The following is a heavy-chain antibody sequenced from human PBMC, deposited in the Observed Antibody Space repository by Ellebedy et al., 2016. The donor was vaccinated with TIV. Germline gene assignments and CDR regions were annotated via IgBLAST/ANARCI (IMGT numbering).Heavy chain of an antibody. CDR2: ISGSGGST. J-gene: IGHJ4*02. D-gene: IGHD1-26*01. CDR1: GFTFSSYA. V-gene: IGHV3-23*01. CDR3: AKPAVIVGASSYFDY. Sequence: GGSLRLSXAASGFTFSSYAMSWVRQAPGKGLEWVSAISGSGGSTYYADSVKGRFTISRDNSKNTLYLQMNSLRAEDTAVYYCAKPAVIVGASSYFDYWGQGTLVTVSS.